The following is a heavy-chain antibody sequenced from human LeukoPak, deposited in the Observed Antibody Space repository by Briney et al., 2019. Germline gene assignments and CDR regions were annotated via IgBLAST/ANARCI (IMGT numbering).Heavy chain of an antibody. CDR2: VSGSGSST. J-gene: IGHJ4*02. D-gene: IGHD3-22*01. CDR3: AKDRPAYSSGYCYDD. V-gene: IGHV3-23*01. CDR1: GFTFSSYA. Sequence: RGSLRLSCAASGFTFSSYAISWVRQAPGKGLEWVSAVSGSGSSTYYADSVKGRFTIPRDNSKNTLYLQMNSLRAEDTAVYFCAKDRPAYSSGYCYDDWGQGTLVTVTS.